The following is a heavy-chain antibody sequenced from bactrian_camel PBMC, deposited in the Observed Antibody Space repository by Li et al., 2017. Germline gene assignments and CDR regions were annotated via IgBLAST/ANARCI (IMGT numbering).Heavy chain of an antibody. Sequence: VQLVESGGGSVQAGGSLKLSCASSKYFRTVGWFRQSPGKEREGVAVIDGINTAYADSVEGRFTNSQDAAKKTVYLQMNSLKPEDTAMYYCAARDSWYCPLVQSQYNYWGQGTQVTVS. CDR3: AARDSWYCPLVQSQYNY. V-gene: IGHV3S53*01. J-gene: IGHJ4*01. D-gene: IGHD6*01. CDR2: IDGINT. CDR1: KYFRT.